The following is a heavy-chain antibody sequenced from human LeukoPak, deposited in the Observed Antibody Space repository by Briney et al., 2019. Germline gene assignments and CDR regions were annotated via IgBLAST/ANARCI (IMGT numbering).Heavy chain of an antibody. CDR1: GHIFTVDS. V-gene: IGHV1-2*02. CDR2: VHLNGGGT. CDR3: ARGIAAAGSGAFDI. D-gene: IGHD6-13*01. Sequence: ASVKVSCTASGHIFTVDSIHWVRQAPGQGLEWLGWVHLNGGGTYRAQKFQDRVTMTKGSSISTASMELSGLTSDDTAVYYCARGIAAAGSGAFDIWGQGTMVTVSS. J-gene: IGHJ3*02.